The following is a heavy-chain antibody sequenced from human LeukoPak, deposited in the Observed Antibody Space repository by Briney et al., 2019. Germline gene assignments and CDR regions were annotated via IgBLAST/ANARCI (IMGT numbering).Heavy chain of an antibody. Sequence: GGSLRLSCAASGFTFSDYSMNWVPQAPGKGLEWVSYIGANSAIYYADSVKGRFTISRDNAKNSLSLQMNSLRDDDTAVYYCAREGYYGAFDIWGQGTMVTVSS. J-gene: IGHJ3*02. CDR3: AREGYYGAFDI. CDR2: IGANSAI. CDR1: GFTFSDYS. D-gene: IGHD3-10*01. V-gene: IGHV3-48*02.